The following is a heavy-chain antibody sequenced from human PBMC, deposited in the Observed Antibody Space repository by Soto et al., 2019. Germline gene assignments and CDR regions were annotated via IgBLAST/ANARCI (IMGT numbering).Heavy chain of an antibody. J-gene: IGHJ6*02. Sequence: ASVKVSCKASGYTFTSYYMHWVRQAPGQGLEWMGIINPSGGSTSYAQKFQGRVTMTRDTSTSTVYLELSSLRSEDTAVYDGARDQRDDFWSGDYPYSYYGMDVWG. CDR2: INPSGGST. CDR3: ARDQRDDFWSGDYPYSYYGMDV. D-gene: IGHD3-3*01. V-gene: IGHV1-46*01. CDR1: GYTFTSYY.